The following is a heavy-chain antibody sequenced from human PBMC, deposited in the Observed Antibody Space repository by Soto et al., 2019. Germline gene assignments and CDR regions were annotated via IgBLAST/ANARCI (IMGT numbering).Heavy chain of an antibody. CDR3: ARGDTANGVGATYRYYYYYGMDV. Sequence: GASVKVSCKASGYTFTSYDINWVRQATGQGLEWMGWMNPNSGNTGYAQKFQGRVTMTRNTSISTAYMELSSLRSEDTAVYYCARGDTANGVGATYRYYYYYGMDVWGQGTTVTVSS. CDR2: MNPNSGNT. V-gene: IGHV1-8*01. J-gene: IGHJ6*02. D-gene: IGHD1-26*01. CDR1: GYTFTSYD.